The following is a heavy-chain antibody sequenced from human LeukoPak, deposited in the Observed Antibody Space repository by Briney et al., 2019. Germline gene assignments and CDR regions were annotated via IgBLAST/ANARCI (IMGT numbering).Heavy chain of an antibody. V-gene: IGHV3-23*01. Sequence: GGSLRLSCAASGFTFSNYGLSWVRQAPGKGLEWVSGITGSGGSTYYADSVKGRFTISRDNSKNTLYLHMNSLRAEDTAVYYCARDYGGSSPFDYWGQGTLVTVSS. D-gene: IGHD4-23*01. CDR1: GFTFSNYG. CDR2: ITGSGGST. J-gene: IGHJ4*02. CDR3: ARDYGGSSPFDY.